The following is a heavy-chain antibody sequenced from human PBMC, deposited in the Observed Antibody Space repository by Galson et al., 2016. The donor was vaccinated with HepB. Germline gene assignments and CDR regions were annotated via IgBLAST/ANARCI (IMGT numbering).Heavy chain of an antibody. CDR3: ATSRVTGGRPFNY. J-gene: IGHJ4*02. CDR2: MHYSGSS. Sequence: LSLTFNVSGVSISSSYYYWGWIRQPPGKGLEWIGNMHYSGSSYYNPSLRSRVTISVGTSKNQFSLKLSSVTVADTAVFYCATSRVTGGRPFNYWGQGTLVTVSS. D-gene: IGHD2-21*02. CDR1: GVSISSSYYY. V-gene: IGHV4-39*01.